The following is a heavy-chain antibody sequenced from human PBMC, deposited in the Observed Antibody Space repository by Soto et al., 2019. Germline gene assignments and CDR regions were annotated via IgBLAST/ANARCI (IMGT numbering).Heavy chain of an antibody. CDR3: ASHSVLLWFGELLGYFDY. CDR2: IYYSGST. J-gene: IGHJ4*02. D-gene: IGHD3-10*01. Sequence: ASETLSLTCTVSGGSISSSSYYWGWIRQPPGKGLEWNGSIYYSGSTYYNPSLKSRVTISVDTSKNQFSLKLSFVTAADTAVYYCASHSVLLWFGELLGYFDYWGQGTLVTVSS. V-gene: IGHV4-39*01. CDR1: GGSISSSSYY.